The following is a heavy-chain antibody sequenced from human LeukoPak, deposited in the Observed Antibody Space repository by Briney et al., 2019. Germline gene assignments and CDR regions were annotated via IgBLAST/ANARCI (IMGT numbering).Heavy chain of an antibody. Sequence: PGGSLRLSCAASGFTVGNNYMNWVRQAPGKGLGWVSYISSSGSTIYYADSVKGRFTISRDNAKNSLYLQMNSLRAEDTAVYYCARDRAVVVPAAISDGGWFDPWGQGTLVTVSS. D-gene: IGHD2-2*02. CDR3: ARDRAVVVPAAISDGGWFDP. J-gene: IGHJ5*02. CDR2: ISSSGSTI. CDR1: GFTVGNNY. V-gene: IGHV3-11*01.